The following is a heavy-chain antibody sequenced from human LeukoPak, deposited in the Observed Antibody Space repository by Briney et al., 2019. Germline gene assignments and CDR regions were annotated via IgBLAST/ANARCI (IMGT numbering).Heavy chain of an antibody. CDR2: ISSSSSYI. V-gene: IGHV3-21*01. J-gene: IGHJ4*02. CDR3: NYYDSSGLDY. D-gene: IGHD3-22*01. CDR1: GFTFSSYS. Sequence: PGGSLRLSCAASGFTFSSYSMNWVRQAPGKGLEWVSSISSSSSYIYYADSVKGRFTISRDNAKNSLYLQMNSLRAEDTAVYCCNYYDSSGLDYWGQGTLVTVSS.